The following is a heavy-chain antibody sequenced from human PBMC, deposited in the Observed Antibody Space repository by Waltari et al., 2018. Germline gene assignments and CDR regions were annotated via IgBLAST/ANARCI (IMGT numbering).Heavy chain of an antibody. D-gene: IGHD1-26*01. CDR3: AKSLRELLSHDAFDI. V-gene: IGHV3-23*01. CDR2: ISGSGGSP. CDR1: GFTFSSYA. J-gene: IGHJ3*02. Sequence: EVQLLESGGGLVQPGGSLRLSCAASGFTFSSYAMSWVRQAPGKGLEWVSGISGSGGSPYYADSVKGRFTISRDNSKSTLYLQMNSLRAEDTAVYYCAKSLRELLSHDAFDIWGQGTMVTVSS.